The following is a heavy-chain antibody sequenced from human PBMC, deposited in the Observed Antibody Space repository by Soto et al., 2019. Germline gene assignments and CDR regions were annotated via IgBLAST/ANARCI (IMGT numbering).Heavy chain of an antibody. V-gene: IGHV4-34*01. D-gene: IGHD6-13*01. J-gene: IGHJ3*02. Sequence: QVQLQQWGAGLLKPSDTLSLTCAVYGGSFSGYYWSWIRQPPGKGLEWIGEINHSGSTNYNPSLKSRVTISVDTSKNQFSLKLSSVTAADTAVYYCARAGIAAAGKRGAFDIWGQGTMVTVSS. CDR3: ARAGIAAAGKRGAFDI. CDR1: GGSFSGYY. CDR2: INHSGST.